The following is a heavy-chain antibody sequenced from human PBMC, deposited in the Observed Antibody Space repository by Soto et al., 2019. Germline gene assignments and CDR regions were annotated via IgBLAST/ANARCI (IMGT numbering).Heavy chain of an antibody. Sequence: GASVKVSCKASGYTFTSYDINWVRQATGQGLEWMGWMNPNSGNTGYAQKFQGRVTMTRNTSISTAYMELSRLRSDDTAVYYCARESGQVVPAAMGRTYCDMDVWGKGTTVTVSS. V-gene: IGHV1-8*01. J-gene: IGHJ6*03. CDR1: GYTFTSYD. CDR2: MNPNSGNT. D-gene: IGHD2-2*01. CDR3: ARESGQVVPAAMGRTYCDMDV.